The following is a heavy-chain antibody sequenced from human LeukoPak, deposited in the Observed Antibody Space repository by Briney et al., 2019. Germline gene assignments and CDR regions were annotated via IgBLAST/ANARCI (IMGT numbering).Heavy chain of an antibody. Sequence: ASVKVSCKASGYTFTDYNIHWVRQAPGQGLEWMGWIHPRSGETNYAYKFRGRVTMTRDTSISTTYMDLGSLGSDDTAAYYCARDGEYGTGSYYRGCFDYWGQGTLVTVSS. J-gene: IGHJ4*02. CDR2: IHPRSGET. V-gene: IGHV1-2*02. D-gene: IGHD3-10*01. CDR3: ARDGEYGTGSYYRGCFDY. CDR1: GYTFTDYN.